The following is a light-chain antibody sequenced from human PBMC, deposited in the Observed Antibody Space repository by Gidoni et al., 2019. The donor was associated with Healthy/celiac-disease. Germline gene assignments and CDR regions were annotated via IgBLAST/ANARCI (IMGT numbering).Light chain of an antibody. CDR1: QSVSSSY. Sequence: DIVLTQSPGTLSLSPGERATLSCRASQSVSSSYLAWYQQQPGQAPRLLIYGASSRATGIPDRFSGSGSGTDFTLTISRLEPEDFAVYYCQQYGSSPSITFXQXTRLXIK. V-gene: IGKV3-20*01. CDR2: GAS. CDR3: QQYGSSPSIT. J-gene: IGKJ5*01.